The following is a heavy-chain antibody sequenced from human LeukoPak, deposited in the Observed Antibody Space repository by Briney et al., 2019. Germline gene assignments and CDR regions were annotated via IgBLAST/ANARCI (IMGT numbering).Heavy chain of an antibody. CDR1: GFTFSNYG. Sequence: GGSLRLSCAASGFTFSNYGMHWVRQAPGKGLEWVAVISSDGSNTYYADSVKGRFTISRDNSKNTLYLQMNSLRAEDTAVYYCARLRVDYYYYGMDVWGQGTTVTVSS. CDR2: ISSDGSNT. D-gene: IGHD3-3*01. V-gene: IGHV3-30*03. J-gene: IGHJ6*02. CDR3: ARLRVDYYYYGMDV.